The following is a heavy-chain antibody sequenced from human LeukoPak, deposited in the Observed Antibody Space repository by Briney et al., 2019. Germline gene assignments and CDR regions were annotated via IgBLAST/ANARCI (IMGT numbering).Heavy chain of an antibody. J-gene: IGHJ6*02. CDR3: ARDRVSRFLEWLSPYYYYGMDV. Sequence: GGSLRLSCAASGLTVSSNHMSWVRQAPGKGLEWLSVLYSHGRTDYADSVKGRFTISRDNSKNTLYLQMNSLRAEDTAVYYCARDRVSRFLEWLSPYYYYGMDVWGQGTTVTVSS. CDR1: GLTVSSNH. CDR2: LYSHGRT. V-gene: IGHV3-53*01. D-gene: IGHD3-3*01.